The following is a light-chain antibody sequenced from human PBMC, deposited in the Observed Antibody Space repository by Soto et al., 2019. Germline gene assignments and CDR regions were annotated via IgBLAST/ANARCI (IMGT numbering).Light chain of an antibody. J-gene: IGLJ2*01. CDR1: SSNIGSNT. CDR3: AVRDDSRDGRV. CDR2: GQN. Sequence: QSVLTQPPSASGTPGQRVTISCSGSSSNIGSNTVNWYQQLPGTAPKLLIYGQNQRPSGVPARFSGSKSGTSASLAISGLQSEDEADYYWAVRDDSRDGRVFGGGTKLAVL. V-gene: IGLV1-44*01.